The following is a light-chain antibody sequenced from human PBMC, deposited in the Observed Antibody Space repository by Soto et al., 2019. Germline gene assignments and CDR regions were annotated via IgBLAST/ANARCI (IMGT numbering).Light chain of an antibody. Sequence: DIQMTQSPSTLSASVGDRVTITCRASQSISSWLAWYQQKPGKAPKLLIYDASSLESGVPSRFSGSGSGTKFTLTISSLQPDDFATYYCQQYNNWTFGQGTKV. J-gene: IGKJ1*01. CDR1: QSISSW. V-gene: IGKV1-5*01. CDR2: DAS. CDR3: QQYNNWT.